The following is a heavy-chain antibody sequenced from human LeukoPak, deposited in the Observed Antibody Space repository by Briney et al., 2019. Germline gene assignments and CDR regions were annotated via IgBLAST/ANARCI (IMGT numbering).Heavy chain of an antibody. J-gene: IGHJ4*02. D-gene: IGHD2-21*01. CDR1: GFTFSTYG. CDR2: IWYDGSNE. Sequence: PGRSPRLSCAASGFTFSTYGMHWVRQAPGKGLEWVAVIWYDGSNEYYADSVKGRFTISRDNSKNTLYLQMNSLRAEDTAVYYCARGFGSAVVISHLDYWGQGALVTVSS. V-gene: IGHV3-33*01. CDR3: ARGFGSAVVISHLDY.